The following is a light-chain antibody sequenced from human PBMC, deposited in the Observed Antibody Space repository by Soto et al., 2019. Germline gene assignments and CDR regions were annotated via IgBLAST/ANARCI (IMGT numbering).Light chain of an antibody. V-gene: IGKV3-11*01. CDR2: DAS. J-gene: IGKJ4*01. CDR1: QSVSSY. CDR3: QQRSNWPPG. Sequence: EIVLTQSPATLSLSPGERATLSCRASQSVSSYLAWYQQKPGQAPRLLIYDASNRATGIPARFSGSGSGTDFTLTISSLEPEDFAVYYCQQRSNWPPGFGGGNKVEIK.